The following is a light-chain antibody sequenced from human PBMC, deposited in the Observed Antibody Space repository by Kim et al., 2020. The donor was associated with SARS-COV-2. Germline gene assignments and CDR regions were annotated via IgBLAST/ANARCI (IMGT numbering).Light chain of an antibody. CDR3: GTWDSSLTAGV. J-gene: IGLJ2*01. CDR1: SSNSENNY. Sequence: GHGFTTSCSGSSSNSENNYVSWYQQLPRPAPTLLIDVNDKRPSGIPDRFAGSKSGTSATLGITGLQAGDEADYHCGTWDSSLTAGVFGGGTKLTVL. V-gene: IGLV1-51*01. CDR2: VND.